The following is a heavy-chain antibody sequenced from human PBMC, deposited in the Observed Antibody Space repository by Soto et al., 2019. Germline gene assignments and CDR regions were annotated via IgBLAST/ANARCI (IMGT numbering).Heavy chain of an antibody. V-gene: IGHV1-69*02. D-gene: IGHD3-10*01. Sequence: QVQLVQSGAAVKKPGSSVKVSCKASGGTFSSYTISWVRQAPGQGLEWMGRIIPILGIANYAQKFQGRVTITADKSTSTAYMELISLRSEDTAVYYCAILWFGEPYYYYGMDVWGQGTTVTVSS. J-gene: IGHJ6*02. CDR3: AILWFGEPYYYYGMDV. CDR2: IIPILGIA. CDR1: GGTFSSYT.